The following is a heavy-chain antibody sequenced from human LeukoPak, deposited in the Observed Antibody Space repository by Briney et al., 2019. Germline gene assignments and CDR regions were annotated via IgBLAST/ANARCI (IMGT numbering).Heavy chain of an antibody. CDR1: GGSISSSNR. V-gene: IGHV4-4*02. CDR3: ASLLTGYAHLDY. Sequence: SETLSLTCAVSGGSISSSNRWSWVRQPPGKGLEWIGEIYHSGSTNYNPSLKSRVTISVDKSKNQFSLKLSSVTAADTAVYYCASLLTGYAHLDYWGQGTLVTVSS. D-gene: IGHD3-9*01. J-gene: IGHJ4*02. CDR2: IYHSGST.